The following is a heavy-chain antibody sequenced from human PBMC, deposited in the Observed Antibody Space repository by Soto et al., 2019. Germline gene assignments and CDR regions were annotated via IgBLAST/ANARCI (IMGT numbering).Heavy chain of an antibody. CDR1: GGSISSSSYY. J-gene: IGHJ4*02. V-gene: IGHV4-39*01. Sequence: QLQLQESGPGLVKPSETLSLTCTVSGGSISSSSYYWGWIRQPPGKGLEWIGSIYYSGSTYYNPSLKSRVTLSVDTSKNQFSLKLSSVTAADTAVYYCARQKALPYYFDYWGQGTLVTVSS. CDR2: IYYSGST. CDR3: ARQKALPYYFDY.